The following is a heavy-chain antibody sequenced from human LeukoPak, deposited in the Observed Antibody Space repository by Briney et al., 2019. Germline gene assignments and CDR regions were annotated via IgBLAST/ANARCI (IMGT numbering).Heavy chain of an antibody. CDR2: ISYDGSKK. CDR1: GLTFRRYA. V-gene: IGHV3-30*03. CDR3: ARGSLGSSTSSDCCPLDY. J-gene: IGHJ4*02. Sequence: QPGGSLRLSCEASGLTFRRYAMHWVRQAPGKGLEWVAVISYDGSKKYYSDSVKGRFTISRDNSKNTLYLQIHSLRGDDTAVYYCARGSLGSSTSSDCCPLDYWGQGVLVTVSS. D-gene: IGHD2-21*01.